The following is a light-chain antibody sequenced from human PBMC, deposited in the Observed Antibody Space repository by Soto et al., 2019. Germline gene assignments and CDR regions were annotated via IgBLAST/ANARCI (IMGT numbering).Light chain of an antibody. CDR1: VHIVSS. J-gene: IGKJ4*01. CDR3: QHYDSYSPLT. CDR2: DSS. V-gene: IGKV1-5*01. Sequence: QIIQSHYTLSGCVVDTVTITCRDSVHIVSSLSWYHQKPGTAPKLLIYDSSNLESGVPSRFSGSGSGTEFTLNIRSLQAHDFATYYYQHYDSYSPLTFGGGTKVDI.